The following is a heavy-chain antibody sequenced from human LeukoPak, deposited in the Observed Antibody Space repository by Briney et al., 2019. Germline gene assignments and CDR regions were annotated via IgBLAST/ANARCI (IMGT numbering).Heavy chain of an antibody. Sequence: ASVKVSCKASGYTFTGYYMHWVRQAPGQGLEWMGWINSNSGGTNYAQKFQGRVTMTRDTSISTAYMELSRLRSDDTAVYYCARVDYDILTGYSREELYYFDYWGQGTLVTVSS. CDR3: ARVDYDILTGYSREELYYFDY. CDR2: INSNSGGT. CDR1: GYTFTGYY. V-gene: IGHV1-2*02. J-gene: IGHJ4*02. D-gene: IGHD3-9*01.